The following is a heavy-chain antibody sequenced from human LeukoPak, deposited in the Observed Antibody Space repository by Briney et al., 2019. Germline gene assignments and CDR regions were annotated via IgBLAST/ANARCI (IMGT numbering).Heavy chain of an antibody. V-gene: IGHV5-51*01. CDR3: ASLYCSSTSCYDP. J-gene: IGHJ5*02. D-gene: IGHD2-2*01. CDR1: GYSFTSYW. Sequence: GESLTISCKGSGYSFTSYWIGWVRQMPGKGLEWMGIIYPGDSDTRYSPSFQGQVTISADKSISTAYLQWSSLKASDTAMYYCASLYCSSTSCYDPWGQGTLVTVSS. CDR2: IYPGDSDT.